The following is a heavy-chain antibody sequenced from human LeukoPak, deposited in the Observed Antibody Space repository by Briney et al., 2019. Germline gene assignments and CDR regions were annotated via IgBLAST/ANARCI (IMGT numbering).Heavy chain of an antibody. J-gene: IGHJ4*02. CDR1: GFTFSTYW. CDR2: INQDGSEE. V-gene: IGHV3-7*05. CDR3: ARGRYSSGY. D-gene: IGHD6-19*01. Sequence: GGSLRLSCAASGFTFSTYWMSWVRQAPGKGLEWVANINQDGSEEYYVDSVKGRFTISRDSAKNSLYLQVNSPRAEDTAVYYCARGRYSSGYWGQGTLVTVSS.